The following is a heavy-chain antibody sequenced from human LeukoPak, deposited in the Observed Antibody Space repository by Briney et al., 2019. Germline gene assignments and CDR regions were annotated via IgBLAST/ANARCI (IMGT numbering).Heavy chain of an antibody. CDR3: TTSLYSGYDWGSDY. D-gene: IGHD3-16*01. J-gene: IGHJ4*02. V-gene: IGHV3-15*01. Sequence: PAGSLRLSCAASGFTFTNADMTWVRQAPGKGLEWVGRIKTKPAGGTTDSAAPVKGRFTISRDDSNNTFYLQMNSLKTEGTAVDYCTTSLYSGYDWGSDYWGQGTLVTVSS. CDR2: IKTKPAGGTT. CDR1: GFTFTNAD.